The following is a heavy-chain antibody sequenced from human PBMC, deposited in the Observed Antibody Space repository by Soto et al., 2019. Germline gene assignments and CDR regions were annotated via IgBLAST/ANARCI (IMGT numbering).Heavy chain of an antibody. J-gene: IGHJ5*02. V-gene: IGHV1-69*01. D-gene: IGHD3-22*01. CDR2: IIPIFGTA. Sequence: QVQLVQSGAEVKKPGSSVKVSCKASGGTFSSYAISWVRQAPGQGLEWMGGIIPIFGTANYAQKFQGRVTITADESASTAYMELSSLRSEDTAVYYCARNYYYDSSGYYHTTNWFEPWGQGTLVTVSS. CDR1: GGTFSSYA. CDR3: ARNYYYDSSGYYHTTNWFEP.